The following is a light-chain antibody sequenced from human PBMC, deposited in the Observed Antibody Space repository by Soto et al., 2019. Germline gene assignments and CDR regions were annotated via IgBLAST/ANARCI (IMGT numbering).Light chain of an antibody. Sequence: EIVITQSPASLSVSPGERVTLSFRASQSISFNLAWYQQKPGQAPRLLIYIASTRAAGIPARFSGSGSGTEFTLTISSLQSEDSAIYYCQQYNNWPSWTFGQGTKVDIK. V-gene: IGKV3-15*01. CDR1: QSISFN. J-gene: IGKJ1*01. CDR3: QQYNNWPSWT. CDR2: IAS.